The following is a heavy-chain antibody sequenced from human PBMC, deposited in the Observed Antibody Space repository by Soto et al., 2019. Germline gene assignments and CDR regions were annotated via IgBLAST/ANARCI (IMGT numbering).Heavy chain of an antibody. V-gene: IGHV4-59*01. J-gene: IGHJ5*02. CDR1: GGSISSYY. Sequence: PSETLSLTCTVSGGSISSYYWSWIRQPPGKGLEWIGYIYYSGSTNYNPSLKSRVTISVDTSKNQFSLKLSSVTAADTAVYYCARARFRRDWFDPWGQGTLVTVST. CDR3: ARARFRRDWFDP. CDR2: IYYSGST.